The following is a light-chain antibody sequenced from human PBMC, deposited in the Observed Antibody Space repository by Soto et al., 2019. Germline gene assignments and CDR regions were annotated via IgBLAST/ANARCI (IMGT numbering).Light chain of an antibody. V-gene: IGKV3-20*01. CDR1: QSVTSK. CDR2: GAY. Sequence: EIVMTQSPATLSVSPGERSTLSCMAIQSVTSKFAWYQQKPCQAPRLLIYGAYSRATGIPDRFSGSGSGTDFTLTISRLEHEDFAVYYCQQYGSSHSITFGQGTRLEIK. J-gene: IGKJ5*01. CDR3: QQYGSSHSIT.